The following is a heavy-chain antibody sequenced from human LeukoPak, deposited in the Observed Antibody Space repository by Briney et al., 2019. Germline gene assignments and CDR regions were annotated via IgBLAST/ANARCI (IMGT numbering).Heavy chain of an antibody. D-gene: IGHD3-10*01. CDR3: ARDTYYYGSGSYSTPRY. CDR2: ISAYNGNT. CDR1: GYTFTSYG. Sequence: VKVSFKASGYTFTSYGISWVRQAPGQGLEWMGWISAYNGNTNYAQKLQGRVTMTTDTSTSTAYMELRSLRSDDTAVYYCARDTYYYGSGSYSTPRYWGQGTLVTVSS. V-gene: IGHV1-18*01. J-gene: IGHJ4*02.